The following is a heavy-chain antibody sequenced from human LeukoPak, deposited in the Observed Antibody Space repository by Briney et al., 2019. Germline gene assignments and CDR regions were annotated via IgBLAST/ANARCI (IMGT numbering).Heavy chain of an antibody. V-gene: IGHV3-23*01. CDR2: ISVSGGRT. Sequence: GGSLRLSCAVSGITLSNYGMSWVRQAPGKGLEWVAGISVSGGRTNYADSVKGRFAISRDNPRNTLYLQMNSLRAEDTAVYFCAKRGVVIRVILVGFHKEAYYFDSWGQGALVTVSS. J-gene: IGHJ4*02. CDR3: AKRGVVIRVILVGFHKEAYYFDS. D-gene: IGHD3-22*01. CDR1: GITLSNYG.